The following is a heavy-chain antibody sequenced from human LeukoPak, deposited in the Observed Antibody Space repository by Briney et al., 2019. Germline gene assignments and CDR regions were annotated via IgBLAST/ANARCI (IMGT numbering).Heavy chain of an antibody. J-gene: IGHJ4*02. D-gene: IGHD3-22*01. Sequence: GGSLRLSCAASGFTFDDYAMHWVRQPPGKGLEWVSGISWNSGNIGYADSVKGRFTISRDNAKNSLYLQMNSLRAEDTALYYCAKGEGSMIVNWGQGTLVTVSS. CDR1: GFTFDDYA. V-gene: IGHV3-9*01. CDR3: AKGEGSMIVN. CDR2: ISWNSGNI.